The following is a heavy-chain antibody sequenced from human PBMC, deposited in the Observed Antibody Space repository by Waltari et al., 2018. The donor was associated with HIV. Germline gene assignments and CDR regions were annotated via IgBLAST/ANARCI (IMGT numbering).Heavy chain of an antibody. CDR1: GATFTRDG. J-gene: IGHJ4*02. V-gene: IGHV1-18*01. CDR3: ARGDSSGYHSDY. CDR2: ISAYNGNT. Sequence: QVQLVQSGAVVQKAGASVKVPCQASGATFTRDGISWVRQAPGQGLEWMGWISAYNGNTNYAQKLQGRVTMTTDTSTSTAYMELRSLISDDTAVYYCARGDSSGYHSDYWGQGTLVTVSS. D-gene: IGHD3-22*01.